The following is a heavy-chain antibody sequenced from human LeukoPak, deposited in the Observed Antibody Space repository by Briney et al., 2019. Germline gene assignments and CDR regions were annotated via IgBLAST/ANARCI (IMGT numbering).Heavy chain of an antibody. CDR1: GFTFSSYA. CDR3: AKAGAAAGSADAFDI. CDR2: ISYDGSNK. J-gene: IGHJ3*02. Sequence: GGSLRLSCAASGFTFSSYAMSWVRQAPGKGLEWVAVISYDGSNKYYADSVKGRFTLSRDNSKNTLYLQMNSLRAEDTAVYYCAKAGAAAGSADAFDIWGQGTMVTVSS. D-gene: IGHD6-25*01. V-gene: IGHV3-30*18.